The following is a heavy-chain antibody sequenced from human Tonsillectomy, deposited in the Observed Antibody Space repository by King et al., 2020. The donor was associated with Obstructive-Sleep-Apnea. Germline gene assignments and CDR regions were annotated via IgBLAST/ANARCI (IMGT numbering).Heavy chain of an antibody. V-gene: IGHV3-66*01. D-gene: IGHD2-2*01. CDR1: GFTVSNNY. CDR2: IYSDGNT. CDR3: ARDQIEFAGTFSNWHFDL. J-gene: IGHJ2*01. Sequence: VQLVESGGGLVQPGGSLRLSCAASGFTVSNNYISWVRQAPGGGLEWVSVIYSDGNTYYTDPVKGRFTISRDNSRNTLYLQMNSLRAEDTAVYYCARDQIEFAGTFSNWHFDLWGRGTLVTVSS.